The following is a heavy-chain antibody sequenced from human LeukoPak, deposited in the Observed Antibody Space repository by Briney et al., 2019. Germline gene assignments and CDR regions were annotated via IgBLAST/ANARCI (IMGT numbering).Heavy chain of an antibody. CDR3: ARELYSSSWYYGYYFDY. V-gene: IGHV4-31*03. D-gene: IGHD6-13*01. CDR1: GGSISSGGYY. J-gene: IGHJ4*02. Sequence: SETLSLTCTVSGGSISSGGYYWSWIRQHPGKGLEWIGYIYYSGSTYYNPSLKSRVTISVDTSKNQFSLKLSSVTAADTAVYYCARELYSSSWYYGYYFDYWGQGTLVTVSS. CDR2: IYYSGST.